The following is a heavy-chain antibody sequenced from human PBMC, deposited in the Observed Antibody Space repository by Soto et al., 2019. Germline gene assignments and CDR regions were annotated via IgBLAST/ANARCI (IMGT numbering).Heavy chain of an antibody. CDR3: ARDCSSTRCSIPRGHYYYYGMDV. Sequence: GGSLRLSCAASGFTFSSYAMHWVRQAPGKGLEWVAVISYDGSNKYYADSVKGRFTISRDNSKNTLYLQMNSLRAEATAVYYCARDCSSTRCSIPRGHYYYYGMDVWGPGTTVTVSS. CDR1: GFTFSSYA. D-gene: IGHD2-2*01. V-gene: IGHV3-30-3*01. CDR2: ISYDGSNK. J-gene: IGHJ6*02.